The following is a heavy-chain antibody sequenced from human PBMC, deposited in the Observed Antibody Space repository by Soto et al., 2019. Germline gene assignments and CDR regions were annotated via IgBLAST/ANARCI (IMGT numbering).Heavy chain of an antibody. CDR3: AAEAGYCSSTSCYGDYYYYYYMDV. D-gene: IGHD2-2*01. CDR1: GFTFTSSA. V-gene: IGHV1-58*02. J-gene: IGHJ6*03. Sequence: SVKVSCKASGFTFTSSAMQWVRQARGQRLEWIGWIVVGSGNTNYAQKFQERVTITRDVSTSTAYMELSSLRSEDTAVYYCAAEAGYCSSTSCYGDYYYYYYMDVWGKGTTVTAP. CDR2: IVVGSGNT.